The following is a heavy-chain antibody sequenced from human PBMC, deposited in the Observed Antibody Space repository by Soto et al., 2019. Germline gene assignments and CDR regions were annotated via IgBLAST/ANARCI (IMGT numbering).Heavy chain of an antibody. CDR2: IYYSGST. CDR1: GCSISSSSYY. Sequence: QLPLQESCPGLVKPSETMSLTCTVSGCSISSSSYYWGWIRQHPGKGLEWIGSIYYSGSTYYNPALKSRVTISVDTSKNQFSLKLSSVTDADKAVYYCARQRSVYGDFDYWGQGTLVTVSS. V-gene: IGHV4-39*01. J-gene: IGHJ4*02. D-gene: IGHD3-22*01. CDR3: ARQRSVYGDFDY.